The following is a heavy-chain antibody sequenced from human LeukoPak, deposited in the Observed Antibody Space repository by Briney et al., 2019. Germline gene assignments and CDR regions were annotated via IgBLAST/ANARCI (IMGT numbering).Heavy chain of an antibody. J-gene: IGHJ4*02. D-gene: IGHD2/OR15-2a*01. CDR2: ISSSSSYI. CDR3: ARDLIASRGDFLDY. CDR1: GFTFSSYS. V-gene: IGHV3-21*01. Sequence: GGSLRLSCAASGFTFSSYSMNWVRQAPGKGLEWVSSISSSSSYIYYADSVKGRFTISRDNAKNSLYLQMNSLRAEDTAVYYCARDLIASRGDFLDYWGQGTLVTVSS.